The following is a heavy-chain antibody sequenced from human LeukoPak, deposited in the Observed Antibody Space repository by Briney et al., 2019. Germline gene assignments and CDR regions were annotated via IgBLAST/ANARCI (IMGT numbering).Heavy chain of an antibody. J-gene: IGHJ4*02. D-gene: IGHD6-19*01. CDR2: CSGSGGST. CDR1: AFTFSTSW. CDR3: AKGYSESSGWDHFDY. V-gene: IGHV3-23*01. Sequence: PGGSLRLSCAATSAFTFSTSWMHWVRLAPGKGLEWLSGCSGSGGSTYYADSVKGRFTISRDNSKNTLSLQMNSLRAEDTAVYYCAKGYSESSGWDHFDYRGQGTLVTVSS.